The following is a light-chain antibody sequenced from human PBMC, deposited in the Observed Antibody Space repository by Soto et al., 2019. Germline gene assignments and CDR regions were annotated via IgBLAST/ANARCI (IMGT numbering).Light chain of an antibody. Sequence: QSVLTQPPSVSEAPRQRVTISCSGTRSNIGNNAVTWYQQLPGKAPKLLIYYDDLLCSGVSDRFSGSKSGTSASLAISGLQAEDEADYYCAVWDDNLNRVVFGGGTKVTVL. CDR1: RSNIGNNA. J-gene: IGLJ3*02. CDR2: YDD. CDR3: AVWDDNLNRVV. V-gene: IGLV1-36*01.